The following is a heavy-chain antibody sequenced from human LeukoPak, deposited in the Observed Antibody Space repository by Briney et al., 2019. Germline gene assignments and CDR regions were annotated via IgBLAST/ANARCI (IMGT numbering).Heavy chain of an antibody. J-gene: IGHJ4*02. D-gene: IGHD1-7*01. CDR3: ARASYNWNYRVDY. Sequence: SETLSLTCAVYGGSFSGHYWSWIRQPPGKGLEWIGEINHSGSTNYNPSLKSRVTISVDTSKNQFSLKLSSVTAADTAVYYCARASYNWNYRVDYWGQGTLVTVSS. CDR2: INHSGST. V-gene: IGHV4-34*01. CDR1: GGSFSGHY.